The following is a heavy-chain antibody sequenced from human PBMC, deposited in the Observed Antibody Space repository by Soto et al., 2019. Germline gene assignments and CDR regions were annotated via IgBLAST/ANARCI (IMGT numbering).Heavy chain of an antibody. D-gene: IGHD5-18*01. J-gene: IGHJ4*02. Sequence: HLVQPGNEVRKPGASVRVSCKASGYTFNEFGITWVRQAPGQGLQWVGRISGHNGNTEYALNFRGRVTLTTDTSTNTAYMDLTSLTRDDTAVYYCARDVGYSLADYFDDWGQGTLVTVSS. CDR2: ISGHNGNT. CDR3: ARDVGYSLADYFDD. V-gene: IGHV1-18*01. CDR1: GYTFNEFG.